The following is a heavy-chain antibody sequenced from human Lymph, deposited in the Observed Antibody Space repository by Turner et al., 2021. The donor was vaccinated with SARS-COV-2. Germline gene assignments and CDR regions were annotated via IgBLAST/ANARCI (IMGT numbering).Heavy chain of an antibody. D-gene: IGHD3-10*02. CDR2: IYYSGSC. CDR3: ARRSAGCSGRLLVRCLDYFDY. V-gene: IGHV4-39*01. Sequence: QLQLQESGPGPMKPSETLSLTCTVSDGSISSSSYYWGWIRQPPGKGLEWMGSIYYSGSCYYNPSLVSRVTISVDTSTNQFSLKLSSVTAADTAVYYCARRSAGCSGRLLVRCLDYFDYWGQGTVVTVSS. J-gene: IGHJ4*02. CDR1: DGSISSSSYY.